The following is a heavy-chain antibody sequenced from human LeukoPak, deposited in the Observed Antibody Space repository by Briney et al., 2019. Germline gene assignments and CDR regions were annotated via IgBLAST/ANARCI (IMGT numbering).Heavy chain of an antibody. CDR2: IYHSGST. Sequence: SETLSLTCAVSGYSISSGYYWGWIRQPPGKGLEWIGSIYHSGSTNYNPSLKSRVAMSVDTSKNQFSLKLSSVTAADTAVYYCARDIAVAGTPGNWFDPWGQGTLVTVSS. J-gene: IGHJ5*02. CDR1: GYSISSGYY. V-gene: IGHV4-38-2*02. D-gene: IGHD6-19*01. CDR3: ARDIAVAGTPGNWFDP.